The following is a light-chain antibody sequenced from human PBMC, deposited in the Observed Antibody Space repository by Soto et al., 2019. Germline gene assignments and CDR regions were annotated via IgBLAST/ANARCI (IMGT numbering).Light chain of an antibody. CDR2: AAT. CDR1: QDIRNE. Sequence: AIQMTQSPSSLAASVGDRVTITCRASQDIRNELGWYQQKPGKAPKLLVFAATSLQDGVPSRFSGSTSGSDFTLTISSLQPEDFATYYCLQDYTFPWTVGQGTRVEIK. V-gene: IGKV1-6*01. CDR3: LQDYTFPWT. J-gene: IGKJ1*01.